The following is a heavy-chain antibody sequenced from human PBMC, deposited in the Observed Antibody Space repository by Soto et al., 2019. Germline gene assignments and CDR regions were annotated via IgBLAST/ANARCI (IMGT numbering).Heavy chain of an antibody. V-gene: IGHV3-21*01. CDR2: ISSSSSYI. Sequence: GGSLRLSCAASGFTFSSYSMNWVRQAPGKGLEWVSSISSSSSYIYYADSVKGRFTISRDNAKNSLYLQMNSLRAEDTAVYYCARVVWGVRGKKSDYYYYYMDVWGKGTTVTVSS. CDR1: GFTFSSYS. CDR3: ARVVWGVRGKKSDYYYYYMDV. D-gene: IGHD3-10*01. J-gene: IGHJ6*03.